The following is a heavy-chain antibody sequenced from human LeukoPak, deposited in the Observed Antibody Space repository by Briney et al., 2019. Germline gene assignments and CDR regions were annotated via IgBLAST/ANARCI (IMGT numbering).Heavy chain of an antibody. D-gene: IGHD3-3*01. CDR1: GFNFSIYE. V-gene: IGHV3-48*03. CDR3: ATDFWKELPT. CDR2: IGLSDINI. Sequence: PGGSLRLSCAASGFNFSIYEMNWVRQAPGKGLEWVSYIGLSDINIDYADSVKGRFTISRDNTKNSLYLQMSSLRVEDTAVYYCATDFWKELPTWGQGTLVTVSS. J-gene: IGHJ5*02.